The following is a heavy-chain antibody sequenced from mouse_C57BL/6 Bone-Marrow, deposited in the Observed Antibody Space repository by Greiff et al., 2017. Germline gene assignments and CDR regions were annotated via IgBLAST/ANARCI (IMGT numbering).Heavy chain of an antibody. CDR2: IYPGGGYT. J-gene: IGHJ1*03. CDR3: ARYYYSYHWYFDV. Sequence: QVQLQQSGAELVRPGTSVKMSCKASGYSFTNYWIGWAKQRPGHGLEWIGDIYPGGGYTNYNEKFKGKATLTADKYSSTAYMQFSSLTSEDSAIYYCARYYYSYHWYFDVWGTGTTVTVSS. D-gene: IGHD2-12*01. CDR1: GYSFTNYW. V-gene: IGHV1-63*01.